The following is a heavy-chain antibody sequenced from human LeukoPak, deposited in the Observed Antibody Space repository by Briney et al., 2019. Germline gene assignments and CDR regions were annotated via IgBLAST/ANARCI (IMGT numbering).Heavy chain of an antibody. J-gene: IGHJ4*02. CDR1: GFTFSSYA. V-gene: IGHV3-30-3*01. CDR2: ISYDGSNK. Sequence: RSLRLSCAASGFTFSSYAMHWVRQAPGKGLEWVAVISYDGSNKYYADSVKGRFTISRDNSKNTLYLQMNSLRAEDTAVYYCARLPYDSSGYYNHWGQGTLVTVSS. D-gene: IGHD3-22*01. CDR3: ARLPYDSSGYYNH.